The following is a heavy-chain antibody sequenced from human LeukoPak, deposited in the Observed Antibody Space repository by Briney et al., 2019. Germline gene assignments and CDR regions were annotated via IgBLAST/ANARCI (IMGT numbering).Heavy chain of an antibody. CDR3: ARDGHYYDSSGYLLYAFDI. Sequence: PSETLSLTCTVSGGSISSYHWTWIRQPPGKGLEWIGYIYYSGSTNYNPSLKSRVTISVEVDTSKNQFSLKLKPVTAADTAVYYCARDGHYYDSSGYLLYAFDIWGQGTMVTVSS. CDR1: GGSISSYH. D-gene: IGHD3-22*01. CDR2: IYYSGST. J-gene: IGHJ3*02. V-gene: IGHV4-59*01.